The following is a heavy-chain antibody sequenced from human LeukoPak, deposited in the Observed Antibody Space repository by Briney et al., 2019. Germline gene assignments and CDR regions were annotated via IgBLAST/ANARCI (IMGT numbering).Heavy chain of an antibody. V-gene: IGHV4-30-4*01. J-gene: IGHJ5*02. CDR3: ARPYYYDSRIDP. CDR1: GGSISSGDYY. CDR2: TYYSGST. Sequence: SETLSLTCTISGGSISSGDYYWSWIRQPPGKGLEWIGYTYYSGSTYYNPSLKNRVSISVDTSKNQFSLNLSSVTAADTAVYYCARPYYYDSRIDPWGQGTLVTVSS. D-gene: IGHD3-22*01.